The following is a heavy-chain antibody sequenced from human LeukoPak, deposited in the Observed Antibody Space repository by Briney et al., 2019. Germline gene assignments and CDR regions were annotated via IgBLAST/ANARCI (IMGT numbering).Heavy chain of an antibody. D-gene: IGHD2-2*01. CDR1: GGSFSGYY. CDR3: ARAAYCSSTSCYLTWFDP. J-gene: IGHJ5*02. V-gene: IGHV4-34*01. CDR2: INHSGST. Sequence: KPSETLSLTCAVYGGSFSGYYWSWIRQPPGKGLEWIGEINHSGSTNYNPSLKSRVTISVDTSKNQFSLKLSPVTAADTAVYYCARAAYCSSTSCYLTWFDPWGQGTLVTVSS.